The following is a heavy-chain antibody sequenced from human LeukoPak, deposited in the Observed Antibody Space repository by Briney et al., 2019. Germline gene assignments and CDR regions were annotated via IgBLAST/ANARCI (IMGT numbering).Heavy chain of an antibody. J-gene: IGHJ6*03. D-gene: IGHD2-2*01. V-gene: IGHV3-30*02. CDR2: IRYDGSNK. CDR1: GFTFSSYG. CDR3: AKVGRLVVPAAYYMDV. Sequence: PGGSLRLSCAASGFTFSSYGMHWVRQAPGKGLEWVAFIRYDGSNKYYADSVKGRFTISRDNSKNTLYLQMNSLRAEDTAVYYCAKVGRLVVPAAYYMDVWGKGTTVTVSS.